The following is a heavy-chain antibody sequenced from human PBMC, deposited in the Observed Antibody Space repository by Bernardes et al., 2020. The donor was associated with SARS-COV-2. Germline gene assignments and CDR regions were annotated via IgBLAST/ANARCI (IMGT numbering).Heavy chain of an antibody. Sequence: GGSLRLSCAASGFTFRSYAMSWVRQAPGKGLEWVSAISGSGGSTYYADSVKGRFTISRDNSKNTLYLQMNSLRAEDTAVYYCATSGREFTIFGVVIEIFDYWGQGTLVTVSS. CDR2: ISGSGGST. D-gene: IGHD3-3*01. V-gene: IGHV3-23*01. CDR1: GFTFRSYA. CDR3: ATSGREFTIFGVVIEIFDY. J-gene: IGHJ4*02.